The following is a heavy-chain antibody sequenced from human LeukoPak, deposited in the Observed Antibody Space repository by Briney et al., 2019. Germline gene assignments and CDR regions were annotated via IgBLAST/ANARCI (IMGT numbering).Heavy chain of an antibody. CDR1: GFTFSSYA. Sequence: PGGSLRLSCAASGFTFSSYAMHWVRQAPGKGLEWVAVISYDGSNKYYADSVKGRFTISRDNSKNTLYLQMNSLRAEDTAVYYCARDPATWIQLWFGWFDPWGQGTLVTVPS. CDR3: ARDPATWIQLWFGWFDP. CDR2: ISYDGSNK. D-gene: IGHD5-18*01. V-gene: IGHV3-30-3*01. J-gene: IGHJ5*02.